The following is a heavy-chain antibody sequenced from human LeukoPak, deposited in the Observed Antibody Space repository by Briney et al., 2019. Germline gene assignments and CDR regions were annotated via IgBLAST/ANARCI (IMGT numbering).Heavy chain of an antibody. J-gene: IGHJ4*02. V-gene: IGHV3-48*04. CDR2: ISGSGITI. CDR1: GFTFSSYG. Sequence: GGSLRLSCAASGFTFSSYGMHWVRQAPGKGLEWVSHISGSGITIYYANSVKGRFTISRDNAKRSLYLHMNSLRVEDTAFYFCARETSAGATGDYSDYWGQGALVTVSS. CDR3: ARETSAGATGDYSDY. D-gene: IGHD1-26*01.